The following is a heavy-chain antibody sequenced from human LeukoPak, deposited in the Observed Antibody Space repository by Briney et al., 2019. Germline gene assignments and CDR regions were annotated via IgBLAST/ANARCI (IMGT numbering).Heavy chain of an antibody. J-gene: IGHJ1*01. D-gene: IGHD2-2*01. V-gene: IGHV3-7*03. Sequence: GGSLRLSCAASGFTFSSYWMSWVRQAPGKGLEWVANIKQDGSEKYYVDSVKGRFTISRDNAKNSLYLQMNSLRAEDTAVYYCAKTDQLLPNRREYFQHWGQGTLVTVSS. CDR2: IKQDGSEK. CDR3: AKTDQLLPNRREYFQH. CDR1: GFTFSSYW.